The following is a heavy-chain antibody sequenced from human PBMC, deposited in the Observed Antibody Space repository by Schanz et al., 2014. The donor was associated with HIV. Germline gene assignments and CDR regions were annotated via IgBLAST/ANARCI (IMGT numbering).Heavy chain of an antibody. CDR2: VSGYKGTT. D-gene: IGHD6-13*01. J-gene: IGHJ4*02. CDR1: GYSFTTYG. V-gene: IGHV1-18*01. Sequence: QVQLVQSGAEVKKPGASVRVSCKASGYSFTTYGITWVRQAPEQGLAWMGWVSGYKGTTNYAQNLQDRVTMTPDTSTTTAFMELRSLRSDDTAVYYCARDSPVAAGTLDSWGQGTLVTVSS. CDR3: ARDSPVAAGTLDS.